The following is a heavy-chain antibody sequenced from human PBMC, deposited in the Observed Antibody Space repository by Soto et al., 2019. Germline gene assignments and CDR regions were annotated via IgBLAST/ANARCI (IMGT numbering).Heavy chain of an antibody. D-gene: IGHD6-25*01. Sequence: GASVKVSCKASGYTFTGYYMHWVRQAPGQGLEWMGWINPNSGGTNYAQKFQGWVTMTRDTSISSAYMELSRLRSDDTAVYYCARAFSSATGFYYYYGMDVSGQGTTVTVSS. CDR2: INPNSGGT. J-gene: IGHJ6*02. V-gene: IGHV1-2*04. CDR1: GYTFTGYY. CDR3: ARAFSSATGFYYYYGMDV.